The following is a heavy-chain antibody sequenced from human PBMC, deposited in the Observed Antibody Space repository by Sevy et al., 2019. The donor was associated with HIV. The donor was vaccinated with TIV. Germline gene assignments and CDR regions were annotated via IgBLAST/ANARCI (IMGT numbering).Heavy chain of an antibody. Sequence: GGSLRLSCAASGFTVSTNYMSWVRQAPGKGLEWVSVIYADGTTLYADSVKGRFTISRDNSKNTLYLQMNILRAEDTAVYYCARAPLIYYDRSGYPYYFDSWGRRTLVTVSS. D-gene: IGHD3-22*01. V-gene: IGHV3-53*01. CDR1: GFTVSTNY. CDR2: IYADGTT. CDR3: ARAPLIYYDRSGYPYYFDS. J-gene: IGHJ4*02.